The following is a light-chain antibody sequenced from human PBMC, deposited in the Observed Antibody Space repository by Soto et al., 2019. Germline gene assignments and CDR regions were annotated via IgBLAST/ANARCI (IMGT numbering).Light chain of an antibody. CDR3: CSYAGSYTFV. Sequence: QSALTQPRSVSGSPGQSVTISCSGTSSDVGGYSYVSWYQQRPGKAPKLMIYDVITRPSGVPDRFSDSKSGNTASLTISGLQAEDEADYFCCSYAGSYTFVFGTGTKLTVL. CDR2: DVI. J-gene: IGLJ1*01. CDR1: SSDVGGYSY. V-gene: IGLV2-11*01.